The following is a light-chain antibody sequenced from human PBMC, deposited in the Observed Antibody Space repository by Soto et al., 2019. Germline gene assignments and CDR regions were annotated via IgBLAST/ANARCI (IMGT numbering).Light chain of an antibody. CDR1: QGVSYN. J-gene: IGKJ2*01. Sequence: EIVMTQSPATLSVSPGERATLSCRASQGVSYNLAWYQQKPGQAPRLLIYGASTRATGIPARFSGSGSGTEFTLTISSLQSEDFAVYYCQQYNNWPLYTFGQGTKLEIK. V-gene: IGKV3-15*01. CDR2: GAS. CDR3: QQYNNWPLYT.